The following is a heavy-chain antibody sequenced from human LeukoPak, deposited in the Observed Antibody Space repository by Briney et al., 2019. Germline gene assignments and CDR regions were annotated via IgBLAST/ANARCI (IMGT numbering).Heavy chain of an antibody. CDR1: GGSISSYY. J-gene: IGHJ4*02. CDR3: ARGRGDVPNHYFDY. CDR2: IYYSGST. V-gene: IGHV4-59*01. D-gene: IGHD3-10*01. Sequence: SETLSLTCTVSGGSISSYYWSWIRQPPGKGLEWIGYIYYSGSTNYNPSLESRVTISVDTSKNQFSLKLSSVTAADTAVYYCARGRGDVPNHYFDYWGQGTLVTVSS.